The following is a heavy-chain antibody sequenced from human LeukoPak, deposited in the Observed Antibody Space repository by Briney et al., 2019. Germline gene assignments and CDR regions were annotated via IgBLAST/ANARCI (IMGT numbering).Heavy chain of an antibody. CDR1: GFTFSSYS. CDR3: ARGGTVAGKDFDY. Sequence: GGSLRLSCAASGFTFSSYSMNWVRQAPGKGLEWVSSISSSSSYIYYADPVKGRFTISRDNAKNSLYLQMNSLRAEDTAVYYCARGGTVAGKDFDYWGQGTLVTVSS. CDR2: ISSSSSYI. V-gene: IGHV3-21*01. D-gene: IGHD6-19*01. J-gene: IGHJ4*02.